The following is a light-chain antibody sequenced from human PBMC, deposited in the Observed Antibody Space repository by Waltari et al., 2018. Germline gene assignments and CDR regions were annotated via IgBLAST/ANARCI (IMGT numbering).Light chain of an antibody. Sequence: DIVMTQSPDSLAVSLGEWATISCKSSQSVLYSSNSKNYLAWFQQKPGQPPKLLLYWASNRESGVPDRFSGSGSGTDFTLTISSLQAEDVAVYYCQQYYTAPRTFGQGTKVEI. J-gene: IGKJ1*01. V-gene: IGKV4-1*01. CDR2: WAS. CDR3: QQYYTAPRT. CDR1: QSVLYSSNSKNY.